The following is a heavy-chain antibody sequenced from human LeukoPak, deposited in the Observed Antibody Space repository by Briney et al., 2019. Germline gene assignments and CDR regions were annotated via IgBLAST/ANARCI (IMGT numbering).Heavy chain of an antibody. J-gene: IGHJ4*02. D-gene: IGHD3-22*01. CDR3: ARLRRNSDRSDFFYYYDH. Sequence: PGGSLRLSCAASGFTFSSYWMHWVRQAPGKGLVWVSRIKTDGSSTSYADSVKGRFTISRDNAKNTLYLQMSSLRAEDTAVYYCARLRRNSDRSDFFYYYDHWGQGTLVTVSS. V-gene: IGHV3-74*01. CDR1: GFTFSSYW. CDR2: IKTDGSST.